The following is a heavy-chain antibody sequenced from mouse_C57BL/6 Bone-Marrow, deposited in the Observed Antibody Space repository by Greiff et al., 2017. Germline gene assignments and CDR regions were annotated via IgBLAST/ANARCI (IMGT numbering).Heavy chain of an antibody. Sequence: QVQLQQPGPELVKPGASVKLSCKASGYTFTSYWMHWVKQRPGQGLEWIGNINPSNGGTNYNEKFKSKATLTVDKSSSTAYMQLSSLTSEDSAVYYCARWGSSGGGWFAYWGQGTLVTVSA. CDR3: ARWGSSGGGWFAY. V-gene: IGHV1-53*01. D-gene: IGHD3-2*02. CDR2: INPSNGGT. CDR1: GYTFTSYW. J-gene: IGHJ3*01.